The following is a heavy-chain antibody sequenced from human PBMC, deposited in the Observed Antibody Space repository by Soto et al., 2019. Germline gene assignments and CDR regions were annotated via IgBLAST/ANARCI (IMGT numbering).Heavy chain of an antibody. Sequence: SVKVSCKTSGFPFSTSSIQWMRQTRGRRLEWIGWLVVGSGSTKYAQKFQQRVTFSTDVSTSTAYMDPGSLESEDTAVYFCASSSGAYYGGLDFWGQGTLVTVSS. CDR3: ASSSGAYYGGLDF. J-gene: IGHJ4*02. D-gene: IGHD3-10*01. V-gene: IGHV1-58*02. CDR2: LVVGSGST. CDR1: GFPFSTSS.